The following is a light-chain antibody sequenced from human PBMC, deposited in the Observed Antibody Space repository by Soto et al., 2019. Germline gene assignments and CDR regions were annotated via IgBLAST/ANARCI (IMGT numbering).Light chain of an antibody. Sequence: QAVLTQSSSASASLGSSVKLTCTLSSGHSTYIIAWHQQQPGKAPRYLMKLEGSGSYNKGSGIPDRFSGSSSGADRYLTISNLHFEDEADYYCETWDTNVVVFGGGTKVTVL. V-gene: IGLV4-60*02. CDR1: SGHSTYI. J-gene: IGLJ2*01. CDR2: LEGSGSY. CDR3: ETWDTNVVV.